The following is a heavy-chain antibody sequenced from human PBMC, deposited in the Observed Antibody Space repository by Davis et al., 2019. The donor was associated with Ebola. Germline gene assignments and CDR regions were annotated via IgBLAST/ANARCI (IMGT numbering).Heavy chain of an antibody. V-gene: IGHV3-21*01. D-gene: IGHD3-16*01. CDR3: ASLYTGILYDYATKFDY. CDR1: GFTFSSYS. J-gene: IGHJ4*02. CDR2: ISSSSSYI. Sequence: GESLKISCAASGFTFSSYSMNWVRQTPGKGLEWVSSISSSSSYIYYADSVKGRFTISRDNAKNSLYLQMNSLRAEDTAVYYCASLYTGILYDYATKFDYWGQGTLVTVSS.